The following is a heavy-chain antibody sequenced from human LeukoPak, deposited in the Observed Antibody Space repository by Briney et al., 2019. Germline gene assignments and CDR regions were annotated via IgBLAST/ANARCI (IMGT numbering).Heavy chain of an antibody. J-gene: IGHJ5*02. V-gene: IGHV3-30-3*01. CDR3: ARADYGDYLQRGS. CDR2: ISYDGTIK. D-gene: IGHD4-17*01. Sequence: GGSLRLSCVGSGFTFTRFGLPWVRQAPGKGLEWVAAISYDGTIKHYADPVKGRFTISRDNSKSTLFLHMSSLRADDTAVYYCARADYGDYLQRGSWGQGTLVTVSS. CDR1: GFTFTRFG.